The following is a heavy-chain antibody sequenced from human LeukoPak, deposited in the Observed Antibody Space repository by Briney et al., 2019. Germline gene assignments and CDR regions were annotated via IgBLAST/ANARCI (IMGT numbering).Heavy chain of an antibody. CDR2: IGSSGSTI. CDR1: GFIFSDYY. Sequence: GGSLRLSCAASGFIFSDYYMSWIRQAPGKGLEWASYIGSSGSTIYYADSVKGRFTISRDNAKNSLYLQMNSLRAEDTAVYYCARELTYGSGSYYFDYWGQGTLVTVSS. CDR3: ARELTYGSGSYYFDY. D-gene: IGHD3-10*01. J-gene: IGHJ4*02. V-gene: IGHV3-11*01.